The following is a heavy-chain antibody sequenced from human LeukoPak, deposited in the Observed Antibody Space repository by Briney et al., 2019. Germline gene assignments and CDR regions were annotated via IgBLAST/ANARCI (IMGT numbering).Heavy chain of an antibody. CDR1: GFTISSYA. CDR2: ISYDGSNK. V-gene: IGHV3-30-3*01. CDR3: ARELVVGGYYYYYYMDV. J-gene: IGHJ6*03. D-gene: IGHD2-2*01. Sequence: PGGSLRLSCAASGFTISSYAMHWVRRAPGKGLEWVAVISYDGSNKYYADSVKGRFTISRDNSKNTLYLQMNSLRAEDTAVYYWARELVVGGYYYYYYMDVWGKGTTVTVSS.